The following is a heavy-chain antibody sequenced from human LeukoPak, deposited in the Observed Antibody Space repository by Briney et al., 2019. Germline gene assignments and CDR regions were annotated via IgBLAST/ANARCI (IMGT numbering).Heavy chain of an antibody. Sequence: PWGSLRLSCNASGFALTTQCMSWVRQAPGKGLEWVGYIKPDGRDIYYLDYVRGRFTLSQDQPHASLYLQMNSLRDEDPGVYCCARESREGLNPVLSFDYWGQGTHVTVSS. V-gene: IGHV3-7*01. J-gene: IGHJ4*02. CDR2: IKPDGRDI. CDR3: ARESREGLNPVLSFDY. CDR1: GFALTTQC. D-gene: IGHD5-24*01.